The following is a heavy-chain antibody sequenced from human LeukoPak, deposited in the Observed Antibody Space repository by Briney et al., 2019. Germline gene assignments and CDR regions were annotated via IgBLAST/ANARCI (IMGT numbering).Heavy chain of an antibody. CDR3: AKDWGYCSSTSCYRLGAFDI. J-gene: IGHJ3*02. Sequence: PGGSLRLSCAASGFIFSSYSMSWVRQAPGKGLEWVSVITGSGGNTYYADSVKGRFTISKDNSKNTVYLQMSSLRVDGTAVYYCAKDWGYCSSTSCYRLGAFDIWGQGTMVTVSS. V-gene: IGHV3-23*01. CDR2: ITGSGGNT. D-gene: IGHD2-2*02. CDR1: GFIFSSYS.